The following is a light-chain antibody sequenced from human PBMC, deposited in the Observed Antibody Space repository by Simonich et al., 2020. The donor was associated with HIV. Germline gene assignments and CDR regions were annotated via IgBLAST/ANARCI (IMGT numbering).Light chain of an antibody. V-gene: IGLV2-11*01. J-gene: IGLJ1*01. Sequence: QSALTQPRSVSGSPGQSVTISCTGTSSDVGGYNYVSWYQQRPGKAPKFMIYDVSERPSGVPDRFSGSKSGNTASLTISGLQAEDEADYYCSSYTSSSTLVFGTGTKVTVL. CDR2: DVS. CDR3: SSYTSSSTLV. CDR1: SSDVGGYNY.